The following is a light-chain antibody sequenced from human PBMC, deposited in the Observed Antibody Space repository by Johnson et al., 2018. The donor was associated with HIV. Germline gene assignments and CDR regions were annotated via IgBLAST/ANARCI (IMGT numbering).Light chain of an antibody. CDR3: GTWDSSLSAFYV. V-gene: IGLV1-51*01. J-gene: IGLJ1*01. Sequence: QSVLTQPPSVSAAPGQKVTIYCSGSSSNIGNNYVSWYQQLPGTAPKLLIYDNNKRPSGIPDRFSGSKSGTSATLGITGLQTGDEADYYCGTWDSSLSAFYVFGTGPKVTVI. CDR1: SSNIGNNY. CDR2: DNN.